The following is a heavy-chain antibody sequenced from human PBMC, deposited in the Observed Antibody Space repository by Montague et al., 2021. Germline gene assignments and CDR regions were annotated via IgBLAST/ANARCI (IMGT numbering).Heavy chain of an antibody. J-gene: IGHJ5*02. CDR2: IFHNGST. CDR1: GGSIGSNNW. D-gene: IGHD3-22*01. CDR3: ARVAALGYYDTSGPNWFDP. V-gene: IGHV4-4*02. Sequence: SETLSLTCAVSGGSIGSNNWWTWVRQPPGKGLEWIGEIFHNGSTTYSPSLKSRVTISMDKSKNQFSLKLTSVTAADTAVYYCARVAALGYYDTSGPNWFDPWGQGTLVTVSS.